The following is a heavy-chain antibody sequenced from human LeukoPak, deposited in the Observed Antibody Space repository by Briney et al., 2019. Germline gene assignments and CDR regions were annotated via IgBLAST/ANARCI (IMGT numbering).Heavy chain of an antibody. Sequence: GGALQISCKGSGYSFTSYWIGWGRRMPGKGLEWMGIIYPGDSDTRYSPSFQGQVTISADKSINTAYLQWSSLKASDTAMYYCARQSKSWYVIWGQGTMVTVS. V-gene: IGHV5-51*01. J-gene: IGHJ3*02. CDR3: ARQSKSWYVI. D-gene: IGHD6-13*01. CDR1: GYSFTSYW. CDR2: IYPGDSDT.